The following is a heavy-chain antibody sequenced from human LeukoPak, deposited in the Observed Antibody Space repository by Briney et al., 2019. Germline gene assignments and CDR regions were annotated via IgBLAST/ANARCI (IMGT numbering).Heavy chain of an antibody. Sequence: SETLSLTCTVSGGSISSYYWSWIRQPPGKGLEWIGYIYYSGSTNYNPSLKSRVTISVDTPKNQFSLKLSSVTAADTAVYYCATSSTLPYYFDYWGQGTLVTVSS. J-gene: IGHJ4*02. CDR2: IYYSGST. V-gene: IGHV4-59*08. CDR1: GGSISSYY. D-gene: IGHD2-2*01. CDR3: ATSSTLPYYFDY.